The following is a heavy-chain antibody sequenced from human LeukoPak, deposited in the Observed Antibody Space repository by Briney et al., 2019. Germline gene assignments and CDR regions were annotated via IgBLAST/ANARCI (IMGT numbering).Heavy chain of an antibody. CDR2: ISGSGSST. J-gene: IGHJ4*02. V-gene: IGHV3-23*01. CDR3: AKDRQRYPAEPDY. CDR1: GFTLGSYA. Sequence: GGSLRLSCAASGFTLGSYAMSWVRQAPGKGLEWVSAISGSGSSTYYADSVKGRFTISRDNSKNTLYLQMNSLSPEDTAVYYCAKDRQRYPAEPDYWGQGTLVTVSS. D-gene: IGHD3-9*01.